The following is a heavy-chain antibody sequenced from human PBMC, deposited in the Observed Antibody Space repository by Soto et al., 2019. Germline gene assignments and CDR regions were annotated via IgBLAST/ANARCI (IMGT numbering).Heavy chain of an antibody. V-gene: IGHV1-69*01. Sequence: SVKVSCKGSGGGFSSFRISWVLQAPGQGLEWMGGIIPVFGRPNYAQRFRGRLTITADESTNTVYLELIDLRSEDTAVYYCAREGSGYNLWGQGTQVTVSS. CDR1: GGGFSSFR. D-gene: IGHD5-12*01. CDR2: IIPVFGRP. CDR3: AREGSGYNL. J-gene: IGHJ1*01.